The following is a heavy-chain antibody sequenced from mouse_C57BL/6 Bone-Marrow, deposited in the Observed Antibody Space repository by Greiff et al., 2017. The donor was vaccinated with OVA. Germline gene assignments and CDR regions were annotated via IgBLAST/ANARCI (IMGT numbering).Heavy chain of an antibody. J-gene: IGHJ3*01. V-gene: IGHV1-15*01. D-gene: IGHD2-3*01. CDR1: GYTFTDYE. Sequence: VQLQESGAELVRPGASVTLSCKASGYTFTDYEMHWVKQTPVHGLEWIGAIDPETGGTAYNQKFKGKAILTADKSSSTAYMELRSLTSEDSAVYYCTRRGDGYPWCAYWGQGTLVTVSA. CDR2: IDPETGGT. CDR3: TRRGDGYPWCAY.